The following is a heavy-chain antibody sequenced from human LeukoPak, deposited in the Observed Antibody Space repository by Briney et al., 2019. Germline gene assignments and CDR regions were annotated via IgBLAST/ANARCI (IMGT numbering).Heavy chain of an antibody. Sequence: ASVKDSSKASGYTFTSYYMHWVRQAPGQGLEWMGIINPSGGSTSYAQKFQGRVTMTRDTSTSTVYMELSSLRSEDTAVYYCARETPPGIWLRAYWGQRTLVTVSS. CDR1: GYTFTSYY. J-gene: IGHJ4*02. D-gene: IGHD5-12*01. CDR2: INPSGGST. V-gene: IGHV1-46*01. CDR3: ARETPPGIWLRAY.